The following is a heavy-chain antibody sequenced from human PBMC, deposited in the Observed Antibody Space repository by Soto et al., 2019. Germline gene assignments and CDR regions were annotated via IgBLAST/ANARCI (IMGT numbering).Heavy chain of an antibody. V-gene: IGHV1-8*01. CDR3: ARGKEYSSGWYRYYYYGMDV. CDR1: GYTFTSYD. J-gene: IGHJ6*02. Sequence: ASVKVSCKASGYTFTSYDINWVRQATGQGPEWMGWMNPNSGNTGYAQKFQGRVTMTRNTSISTAYMELSSLRSEDTAVYYCARGKEYSSGWYRYYYYGMDVWGQGTTVTVSS. CDR2: MNPNSGNT. D-gene: IGHD6-19*01.